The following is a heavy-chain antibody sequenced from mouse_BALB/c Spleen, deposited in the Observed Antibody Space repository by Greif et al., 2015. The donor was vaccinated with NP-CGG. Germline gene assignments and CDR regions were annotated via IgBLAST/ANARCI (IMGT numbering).Heavy chain of an antibody. CDR3: TRAGYYPIDY. V-gene: IGHV1S81*02. J-gene: IGHJ4*01. CDR1: GYTFTSYY. Sequence: QVQLQQSGAELVKPGASVKLSCKGSGYTFTSYYMYWVKQRPGQGLEWIGEINPSNGGTNFNEKFKSKATLTVDKSSSTAYMQLSSLTSEDSAVYYCTRAGYYPIDYWGQGTSVTVSS. CDR2: INPSNGGT.